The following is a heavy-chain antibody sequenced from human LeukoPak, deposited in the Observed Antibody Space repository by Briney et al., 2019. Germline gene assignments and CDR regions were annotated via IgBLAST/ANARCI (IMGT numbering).Heavy chain of an antibody. CDR1: GGSISSYY. J-gene: IGHJ4*02. V-gene: IGHV4-4*07. CDR3: ARDLKGVYFDY. Sequence: PSETLSLTCTVSGGSISSYYWSWIRQPPGKGLEWIGRIFTSGSTSYNPSLKSRVNMSIDTSKNQFSLRLSSVTAADTAVYYCARDLKGVYFDYWGQGILVTVSS. CDR2: IFTSGST. D-gene: IGHD3-16*01.